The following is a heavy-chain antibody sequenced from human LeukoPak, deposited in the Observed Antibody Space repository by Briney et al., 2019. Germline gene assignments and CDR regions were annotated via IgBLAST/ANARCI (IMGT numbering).Heavy chain of an antibody. CDR1: GFTFSSYD. CDR2: IGTACDT. CDR3: ARAAAGTLAFDI. Sequence: TGGSLRLSCAASGFTFSSYDMHWVRQATGKGLEWVSAIGTACDTYYPGSVKGRFTISRENAKNSLYLQMNSLRAGDTAVYYCARAAAGTLAFDIWGQGTMVTVSS. V-gene: IGHV3-13*01. D-gene: IGHD6-13*01. J-gene: IGHJ3*02.